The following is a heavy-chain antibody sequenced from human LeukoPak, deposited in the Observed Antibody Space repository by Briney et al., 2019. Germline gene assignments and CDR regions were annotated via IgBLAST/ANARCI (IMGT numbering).Heavy chain of an antibody. CDR2: IYYSGST. D-gene: IGHD3-3*01. V-gene: IGHV4-39*01. Sequence: SETLSLTCTVSGGSISSSSYYWGWIRQPPGKGLEWNGSIYYSGSTYYNPSLKGRVTISVDTSKNQFSLKLSSVTAADTAVYYCARHVLSGYLNYWYFDLWGRGTLVTVSS. CDR3: ARHVLSGYLNYWYFDL. J-gene: IGHJ2*01. CDR1: GGSISSSSYY.